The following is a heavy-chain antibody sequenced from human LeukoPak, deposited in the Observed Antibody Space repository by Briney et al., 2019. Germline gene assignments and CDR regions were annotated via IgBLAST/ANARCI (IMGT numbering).Heavy chain of an antibody. V-gene: IGHV4-59*08. CDR2: IYYSGST. D-gene: IGHD6-13*01. J-gene: IGHJ4*02. CDR1: GGSISSYY. Sequence: SETLSLTCTVSGGSISSYYWSWIRQPPGKGLEWIGYIYYSGSTNYNPSLKSRVTISVDTSKNQFSLKLSPVTAADTAVYYCARRQPGYSSSWIDYWGQGTLVTVSS. CDR3: ARRQPGYSSSWIDY.